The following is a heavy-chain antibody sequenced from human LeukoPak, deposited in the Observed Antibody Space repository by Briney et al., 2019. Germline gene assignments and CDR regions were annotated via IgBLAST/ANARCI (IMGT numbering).Heavy chain of an antibody. V-gene: IGHV3-21*01. J-gene: IGHJ3*02. CDR1: GFTFSSYS. D-gene: IGHD2-8*01. Sequence: GGSLRLSCAASGFTFSSYSMNWVRQAPGKGLEWVSSISSSSSYIYYADSVKGRFTISRDNAKNSLYLQMNSLRAEDTAVYYCARGAWGVAFDIWGQGTMVTVSS. CDR2: ISSSSSYI. CDR3: ARGAWGVAFDI.